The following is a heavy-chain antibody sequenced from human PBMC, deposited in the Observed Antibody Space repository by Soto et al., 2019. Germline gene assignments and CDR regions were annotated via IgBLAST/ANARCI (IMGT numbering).Heavy chain of an antibody. CDR1: GYTFTDYY. CDR3: ARGDVRVVASFDP. V-gene: IGHV1-2*02. D-gene: IGHD2-15*01. CDR2: INPNSGGT. J-gene: IGHJ5*02. Sequence: GASVKVSCKASGYTFTDYYIHWVRQAPGQGLEWMGWINPNSGGTNYAQKFQGRDTMTRDTSISTAYMELSRLISDDTAVYYCARGDVRVVASFDPWGQGALVTVSS.